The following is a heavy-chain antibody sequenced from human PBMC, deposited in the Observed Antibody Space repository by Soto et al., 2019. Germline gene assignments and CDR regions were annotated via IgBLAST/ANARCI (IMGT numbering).Heavy chain of an antibody. Sequence: ASVKVSCKASGYTFTSDYINRVRQAPGQGLEWMGIINPSGGSTSYAQKFQGRVTMTGDTSTSTVYMELSSLRSDDTAVYYCARSVTADYWGQGTPVTVSS. CDR1: GYTFTSDY. V-gene: IGHV1-46*03. J-gene: IGHJ4*02. CDR3: ARSVTADY. D-gene: IGHD4-4*01. CDR2: INPSGGST.